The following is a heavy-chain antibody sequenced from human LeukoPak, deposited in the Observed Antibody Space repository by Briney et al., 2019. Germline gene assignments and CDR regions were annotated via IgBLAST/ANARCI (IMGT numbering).Heavy chain of an antibody. CDR2: ITNNGDTT. J-gene: IGHJ5*02. Sequence: GGSLTLSCSASGFTFSNYAMHWVRQAPGKRLDYVSAITNNGDTTYYADSVKGRFTISRDNSKNTLYLQMNSLRAEDTAVYYCAKDAYYDFWLNRFDPWGQGTLVTVTS. D-gene: IGHD3-3*01. CDR1: GFTFSNYA. CDR3: AKDAYYDFWLNRFDP. V-gene: IGHV3-64*04.